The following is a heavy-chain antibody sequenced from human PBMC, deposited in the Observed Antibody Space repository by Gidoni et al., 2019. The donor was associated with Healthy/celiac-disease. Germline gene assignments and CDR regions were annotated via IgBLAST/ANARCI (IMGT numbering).Heavy chain of an antibody. D-gene: IGHD6-13*01. CDR3: ARRSGETVYSSSWYPKTHYYYYYGMDV. J-gene: IGHJ6*02. CDR2: IIPIFGTA. Sequence: QVQLVQSGAEVKKPGSSVKVSCTASGGTFSSYAISWVRQAPGQGLEWMGGIIPIFGTANYAQKFQGRVTITADESTSTAYMELSSLRSEDTAVYYCARRSGETVYSSSWYPKTHYYYYYGMDVWGQGTTVTVSS. V-gene: IGHV1-69*01. CDR1: GGTFSSYA.